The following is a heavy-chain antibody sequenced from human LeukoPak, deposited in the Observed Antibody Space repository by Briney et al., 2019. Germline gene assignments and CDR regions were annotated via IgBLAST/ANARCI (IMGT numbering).Heavy chain of an antibody. D-gene: IGHD5-12*01. CDR2: IKQDGSEK. CDR3: ARAGGYASSWAY. V-gene: IGHV3-7*01. CDR1: GFTFSSYW. Sequence: GGSLRLSCAASGFTFSSYWMSWVRQAPGKGLEWVANIKQDGSEKNYVDSVKGRFTISRDNAKNSLDLQMNSLRGEDTAVYYCARAGGYASSWAYWGQGTLVTVSS. J-gene: IGHJ4*02.